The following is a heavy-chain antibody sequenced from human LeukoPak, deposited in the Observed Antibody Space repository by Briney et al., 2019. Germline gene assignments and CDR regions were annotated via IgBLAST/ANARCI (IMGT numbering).Heavy chain of an antibody. CDR1: GYSFTSYW. D-gene: IGHD3-9*01. CDR3: ARSGYYDILTGYYTRWFDP. J-gene: IGHJ5*02. Sequence: GETLKISCKDSGYSFTSYWIGWVRQMPGKGLEWMWIIYPGDSDTRYSPSFQGQVTISVVKSISTAYLQWSSLKASDTAMYYCARSGYYDILTGYYTRWFDPWGQGTLVTVSS. V-gene: IGHV5-51*01. CDR2: IYPGDSDT.